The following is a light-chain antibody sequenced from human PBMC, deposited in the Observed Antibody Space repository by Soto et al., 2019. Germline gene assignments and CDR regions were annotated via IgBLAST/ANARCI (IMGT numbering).Light chain of an antibody. CDR2: GNS. CDR1: SSNIGAGYD. V-gene: IGLV1-40*01. Sequence: QSVLTQPPSVSGAPGQRITISCTGSSSNIGAGYDVQWYQQLPGTAPKLLIYGNSHRPSGVPDRFSGSKSGTSASLAITGLQTEDEADYYCSSYTSSSTHVFGTGTKVTVL. CDR3: SSYTSSSTHV. J-gene: IGLJ1*01.